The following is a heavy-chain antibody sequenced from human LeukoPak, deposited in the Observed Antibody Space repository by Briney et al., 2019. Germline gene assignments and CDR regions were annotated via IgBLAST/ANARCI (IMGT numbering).Heavy chain of an antibody. D-gene: IGHD2-15*01. CDR1: GFTFDDYA. V-gene: IGHV3-9*01. J-gene: IGHJ4*02. CDR3: AKGWWEPRYYFDY. CDR2: ISWNSGSI. Sequence: GGSLRLSCAASGFTFDDYAMHWVRQAPGKGLGWVSGISWNSGSIGYADSVKGRFTISRDNAKNSLYLQMNSLRAEDTALYYCAKGWWEPRYYFDYWGQGTLVTVSS.